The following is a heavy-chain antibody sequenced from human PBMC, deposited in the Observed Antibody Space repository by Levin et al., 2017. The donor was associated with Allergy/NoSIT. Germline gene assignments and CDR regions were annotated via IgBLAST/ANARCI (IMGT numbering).Heavy chain of an antibody. CDR3: ASTHCSSTSCYIYFDY. V-gene: IGHV1-69*04. Sequence: SVKVSCKASGGTFSSYAISWVRQAPGQGLEWMGRIIPILGIANYAQKFQGRVTITADKSTSTAYMELSSLRSEDTAVYYCASTHCSSTSCYIYFDYWGQGTLVTVSS. D-gene: IGHD2-2*02. J-gene: IGHJ4*02. CDR1: GGTFSSYA. CDR2: IIPILGIA.